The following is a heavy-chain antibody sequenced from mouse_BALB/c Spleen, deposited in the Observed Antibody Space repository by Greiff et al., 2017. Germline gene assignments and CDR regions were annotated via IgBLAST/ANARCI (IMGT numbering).Heavy chain of an antibody. CDR3: ARRHYGRFAY. CDR1: GYTFTDYN. Sequence: VQLQQSGPGLVKPGASVKIPCTASGYTFTDYNMDWVKQSHGKSLEWIGDINPNNGGTIYNQKFKGKATLTVDKSSSTAYMELRSLTSEDTAVYYCARRHYGRFAYWGQGTLVTVSA. J-gene: IGHJ3*01. V-gene: IGHV1-18*01. D-gene: IGHD1-2*01. CDR2: INPNNGGT.